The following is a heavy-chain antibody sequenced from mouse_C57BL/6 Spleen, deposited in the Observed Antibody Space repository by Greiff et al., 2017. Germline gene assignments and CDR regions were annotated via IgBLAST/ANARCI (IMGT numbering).Heavy chain of an antibody. CDR2: IDPETGGT. V-gene: IGHV1-15*01. J-gene: IGHJ3*01. D-gene: IGHD2-4*01. CDR1: GYTFTDYE. CDR3: TRDLYDYGPWFAY. Sequence: VQLQQSGAELVRPGASVTLSCKASGYTFTDYEMHWVKQTPVHGLEWIGAIDPETGGTAYNQKFKGKAILTADKSSSTAYMELRSLTSEDSAVYYCTRDLYDYGPWFAYWGQGTLVTVSA.